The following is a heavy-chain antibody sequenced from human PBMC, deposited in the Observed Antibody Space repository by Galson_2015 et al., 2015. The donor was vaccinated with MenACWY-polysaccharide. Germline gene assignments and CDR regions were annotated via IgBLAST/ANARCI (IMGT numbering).Heavy chain of an antibody. CDR1: GFTFDDYA. D-gene: IGHD6-19*01. J-gene: IGHJ4*02. Sequence: SLRLSCAASGFTFDDYAMHWVRQAPGKGLEWVSGISWNSGSIGYADSVKGRFTISRDNAKNSLYLQMNSLRAEDTAVYYCARYRDSSGRRFDYWGQGTLVTVSS. CDR2: ISWNSGSI. V-gene: IGHV3-9*01. CDR3: ARYRDSSGRRFDY.